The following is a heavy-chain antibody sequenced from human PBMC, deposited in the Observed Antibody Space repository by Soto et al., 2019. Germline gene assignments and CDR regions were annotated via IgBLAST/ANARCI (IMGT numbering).Heavy chain of an antibody. CDR1: GFTFGDYA. CDR2: IRSKAYGGTT. Sequence: GGSLRLSCTASGFTFGDYAMSWFRQAPGKGLEWVGFIRSKAYGGTTEYAASVKGRFTISRDDSKSIAYLQMNSLKTEDTAVYYCTRDVTIFGVVTVDAFDIWGQGTMVTVS. D-gene: IGHD3-3*01. V-gene: IGHV3-49*03. J-gene: IGHJ3*02. CDR3: TRDVTIFGVVTVDAFDI.